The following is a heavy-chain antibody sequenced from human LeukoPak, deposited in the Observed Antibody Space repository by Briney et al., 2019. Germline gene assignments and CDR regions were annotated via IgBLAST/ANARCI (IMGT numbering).Heavy chain of an antibody. CDR3: ARPIYYDSSGYSSSGFDY. CDR2: IYPGDSDT. CDR1: GYSFTSYW. J-gene: IGHJ4*02. D-gene: IGHD3-22*01. V-gene: IGHV5-51*01. Sequence: GESLKISCKGSGYSFTSYWIGWVRQMPGKGLEWMGIIYPGDSDTRYSPSFQGQVTISADKSISTAYLQWSSLKAPDTAMYYCARPIYYDSSGYSSSGFDYWGQGTLVTVSS.